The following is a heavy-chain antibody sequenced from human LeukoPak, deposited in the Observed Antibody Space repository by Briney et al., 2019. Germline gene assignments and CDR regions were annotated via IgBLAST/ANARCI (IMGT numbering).Heavy chain of an antibody. D-gene: IGHD2-21*01. J-gene: IGHJ6*02. CDR1: GDSISSNNYY. CDR2: MYYSGNT. CDR3: ARQGCGGGSCYYGMDV. V-gene: IGHV4-39*01. Sequence: PSETLSLTCTVSGDSISSNNYYWGWIRQPPEKGLEWIGSMYYSGNTFYNPALRSRVTISVDMSKNQFSLKLTSVTATDTAVYYGARQGCGGGSCYYGMDVWGQGTTVTVSS.